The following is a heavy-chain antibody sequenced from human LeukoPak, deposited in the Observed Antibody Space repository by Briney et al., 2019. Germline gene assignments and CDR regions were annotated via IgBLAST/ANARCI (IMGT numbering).Heavy chain of an antibody. CDR3: ARDSQYQKIVVVPAAMGD. CDR1: GYTFTSYY. CDR2: INPSGGST. Sequence: RASVKVSCKASGYTFTSYYTHWVRQAPGQGLEWMGIINPSGGSTSYAQKFQGRVTMTRDMSTSTVYMELSSLRSEDTAVYYCARDSQYQKIVVVPAAMGDWGQGTLVTVSS. V-gene: IGHV1-46*01. D-gene: IGHD2-2*01. J-gene: IGHJ4*02.